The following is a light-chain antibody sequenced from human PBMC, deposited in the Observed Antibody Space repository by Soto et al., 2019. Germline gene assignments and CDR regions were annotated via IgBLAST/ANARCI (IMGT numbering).Light chain of an antibody. CDR1: QRINIY. J-gene: IGKJ5*01. CDR2: SES. Sequence: DIQMTQSPSSLSTSIGDRVTITCRASQRINIYLNWYRQKPGKAPELLIYSESNLQSGVPSRFSGSGSGTDFTLTISGLQSEDFATYYCQQSFSTPTVGQGTRLEI. CDR3: QQSFSTPT. V-gene: IGKV1-39*01.